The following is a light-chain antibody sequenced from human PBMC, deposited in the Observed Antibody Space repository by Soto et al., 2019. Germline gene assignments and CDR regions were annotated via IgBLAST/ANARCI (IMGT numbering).Light chain of an antibody. V-gene: IGKV3-20*01. CDR2: GAS. CDR3: QQRVT. Sequence: EIVFTQSPGTLSLSPGERATLSCRASQSVSSSYLAWYQQKPGQAPRLLIYGASSRATGIPDRFSGSGSGTDFTLTISRLEPEDFAVYYCQQRVTFGPGTKVDI. J-gene: IGKJ3*01. CDR1: QSVSSSY.